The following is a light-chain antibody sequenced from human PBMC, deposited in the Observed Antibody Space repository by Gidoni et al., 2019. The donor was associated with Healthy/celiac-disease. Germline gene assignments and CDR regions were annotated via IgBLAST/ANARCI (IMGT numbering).Light chain of an antibody. V-gene: IGKV1-39*01. J-gene: IGKJ2*01. Sequence: DIQVTQSPSSLSASVGDRVTITCRASQSISSYLNCYQQKPGKAPKLLIYAASSLQSGVPSRFSGSGSGTDFTLTISSLQPEDFATYYCQQSYSTPDTFGQGTKLEIK. CDR3: QQSYSTPDT. CDR2: AAS. CDR1: QSISSY.